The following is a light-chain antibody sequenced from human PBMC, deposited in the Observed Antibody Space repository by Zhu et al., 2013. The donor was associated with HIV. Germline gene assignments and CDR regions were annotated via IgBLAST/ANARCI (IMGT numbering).Light chain of an antibody. V-gene: IGLV1-47*02. CDR3: ATWDDSLSGPV. Sequence: QSVLTQPPSASGTPGQRVTISCSGSSSNIGSNYVYWYQQLPGTAPKLLIYSNNQRPSGVTDRFSGSKSGTSASLAISGLQSEDEADYHCATWDDSLSGPVFGGGTKLSVL. J-gene: IGLJ3*02. CDR1: SSNIGSNY. CDR2: SNN.